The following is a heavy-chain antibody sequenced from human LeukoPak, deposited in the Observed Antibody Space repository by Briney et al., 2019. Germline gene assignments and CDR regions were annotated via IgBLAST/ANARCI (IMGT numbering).Heavy chain of an antibody. V-gene: IGHV1-46*01. J-gene: IGHJ4*02. CDR2: INPSGGST. CDR1: GYTFTSYY. CDR3: ARVGYGSGSYYPTYYFDY. Sequence: ASVKVSCKASGYTFTSYYMHWVRQAPGQGLEWMGIINPSGGSTSYAQKFQGRVTMTRDMSTSTVYMELSSLRSEDTAVYYCARVGYGSGSYYPTYYFDYWGQGTLVTVSS. D-gene: IGHD3-10*01.